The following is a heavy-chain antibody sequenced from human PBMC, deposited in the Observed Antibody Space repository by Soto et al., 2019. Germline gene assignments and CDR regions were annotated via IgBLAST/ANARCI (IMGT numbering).Heavy chain of an antibody. D-gene: IGHD2-21*02. CDR1: GGTFSSYT. J-gene: IGHJ6*03. CDR2: IIPILGIA. CDR3: ARDLGRGVTPNYYYMDV. Sequence: ASVKVSCKASGGTFSSYTISWVRQAPGQGLEWMGRIIPILGIANYAQKFQGRVTITADKSTSTAYMELSSLRSEDTAVYYCARDLGRGVTPNYYYMDVWGKGTTVTVSS. V-gene: IGHV1-69*04.